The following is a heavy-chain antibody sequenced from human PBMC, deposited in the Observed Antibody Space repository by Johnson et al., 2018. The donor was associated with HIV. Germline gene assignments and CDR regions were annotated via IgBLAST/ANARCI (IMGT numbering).Heavy chain of an antibody. V-gene: IGHV3-30*04. CDR2: ISYDGSNS. CDR3: ARDRGYWDAFDI. J-gene: IGHJ3*02. CDR1: GFTFNSYA. Sequence: QVQLVESGGGLVQPGGSLRLSCAASGFTFNSYAMHWVRQAPGKGLEWVTLISYDGSNSYYSDSVKGRFTISRDNAKHSLYLQMNSLRAEDTAVYYCARDRGYWDAFDIWGQRTMVTVSS. D-gene: IGHD3-22*01.